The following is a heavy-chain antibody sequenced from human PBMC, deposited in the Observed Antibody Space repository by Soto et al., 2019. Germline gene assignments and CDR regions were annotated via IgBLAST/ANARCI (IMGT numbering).Heavy chain of an antibody. D-gene: IGHD3-16*01. CDR2: ISAGGDST. J-gene: IGHJ5*02. CDR1: GLTFSDYA. CDR3: AKCLGDKGNSWYCNWFDP. V-gene: IGHV3-23*01. Sequence: EVQLLESGGGLVQPGGSLRLSCAASGLTFSDYAMIWVRQAPGKGLEWVSAISAGGDSTYYADSVKGRFTVSRDNSKNTWYLQMNSLRADDSAVYYCAKCLGDKGNSWYCNWFDPWGQGTLVTVSS.